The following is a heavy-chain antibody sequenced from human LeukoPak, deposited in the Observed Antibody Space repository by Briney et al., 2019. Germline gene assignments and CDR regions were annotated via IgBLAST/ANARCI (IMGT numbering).Heavy chain of an antibody. V-gene: IGHV3-48*01. CDR1: GFTFSSYS. D-gene: IGHD1-26*01. J-gene: IGHJ3*02. CDR3: ARSGLAGAFDI. CDR2: ISSSSSTT. Sequence: PGGSLRLSCAASGFTFSSYSMNWVRQAPGKGLEWVSYISSSSSTTYYADSVKGRFTISRDNSKNTLYLQMNSLRAEDTAVYYCARSGLAGAFDIWGQGTMVTVSS.